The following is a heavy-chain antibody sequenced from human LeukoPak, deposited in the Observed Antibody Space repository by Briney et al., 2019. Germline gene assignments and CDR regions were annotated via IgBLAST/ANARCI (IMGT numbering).Heavy chain of an antibody. V-gene: IGHV3-23*01. CDR1: GFTFSSYA. CDR3: AKDILRYFDRSGLDY. J-gene: IGHJ4*02. D-gene: IGHD3-9*01. CDR2: ISGSGGST. Sequence: GGSLRLSCAASGFTFSSYAMSWVRQAPGKGLEWVSAISGSGGSTYYADSVKGRFTISRDNSNNTLYLQMNSLRAEDTAVYYCAKDILRYFDRSGLDYWGQGTLVTVSS.